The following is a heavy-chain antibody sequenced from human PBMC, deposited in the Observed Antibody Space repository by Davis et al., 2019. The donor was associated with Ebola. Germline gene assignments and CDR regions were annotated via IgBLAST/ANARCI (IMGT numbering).Heavy chain of an antibody. J-gene: IGHJ6*02. D-gene: IGHD4-17*01. CDR2: IYYSGSN. Sequence: SETLSLTCTISGGSISSYYWSWIRQPPGKGLEWIGYIYYSGSNKYNPSLKSRVTMSVDTSKNQFSLKLNSVPAADTAVYYCARQNGDSRFDYYYGMDVWGQGTTVTVSS. CDR3: ARQNGDSRFDYYYGMDV. V-gene: IGHV4-59*01. CDR1: GGSISSYY.